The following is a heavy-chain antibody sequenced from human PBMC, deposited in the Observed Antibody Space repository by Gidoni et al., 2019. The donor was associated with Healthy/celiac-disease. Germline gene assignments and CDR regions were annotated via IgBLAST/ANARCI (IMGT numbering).Heavy chain of an antibody. CDR3: ARGGGYCSGGSCPNYYYYGMDV. D-gene: IGHD2-15*01. J-gene: IGHJ6*02. V-gene: IGHV1-69*01. CDR1: GGAYSNDA. CDR2: IIPIFGTA. Sequence: QVQLVQSGAEGKKTGASVKVSCTDSGGAYSNDAISWVRQAHGQGLEWMGGIIPIFGTANYAQKFQGRVTITADESTSTAYMELSSLRSEDTAVYYCARGGGYCSGGSCPNYYYYGMDVWGQGTTVTVSS.